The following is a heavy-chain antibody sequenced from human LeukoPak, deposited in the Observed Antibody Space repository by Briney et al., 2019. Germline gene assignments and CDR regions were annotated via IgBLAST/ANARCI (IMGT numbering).Heavy chain of an antibody. J-gene: IGHJ4*02. CDR2: IYYSGST. Sequence: SETLSLTCTVSGGSISSYYWSWIRQPPGKGLEWIGYIYYSGSTNYNPSLKSRVTISVDTSKNQFSLKLSSVTAADTAVYYCASKSTDHGELRFDYWGQGTLVTVSS. CDR3: ASKSTDHGELRFDY. D-gene: IGHD4-17*01. V-gene: IGHV4-59*01. CDR1: GGSISSYY.